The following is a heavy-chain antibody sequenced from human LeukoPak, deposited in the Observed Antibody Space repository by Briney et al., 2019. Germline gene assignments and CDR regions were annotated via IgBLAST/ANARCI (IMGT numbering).Heavy chain of an antibody. CDR1: VGSISSSSYY. CDR3: ARRHFDWLFSYWFDP. J-gene: IGHJ5*02. CDR2: IYDSGST. Sequence: SETLSLTCTVSVGSISSSSYYCGWTRQPPGKGLEWIGSIYDSGSTYYNPSRKSPLTLSVGTCKKLSSLKLSSVTAADTAVYYCARRHFDWLFSYWFDPWGQRTLVTVSS. V-gene: IGHV4-39*01. D-gene: IGHD3-9*01.